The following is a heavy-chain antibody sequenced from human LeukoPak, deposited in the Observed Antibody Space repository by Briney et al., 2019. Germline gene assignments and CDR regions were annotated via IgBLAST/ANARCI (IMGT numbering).Heavy chain of an antibody. CDR2: ISGSGGST. V-gene: IGHV3-23*01. CDR1: GFTFSSYG. D-gene: IGHD1-14*01. J-gene: IGHJ4*02. Sequence: GGSLRLSCAASGFTFSSYGMSWVRQAPGKGLEWVSGISGSGGSTSYADSVKGRFTISRDNSKNTLYLQMNSLRAEDTAVYYCAEPARTDYADYWGQGTLVTVSS. CDR3: AEPARTDYADY.